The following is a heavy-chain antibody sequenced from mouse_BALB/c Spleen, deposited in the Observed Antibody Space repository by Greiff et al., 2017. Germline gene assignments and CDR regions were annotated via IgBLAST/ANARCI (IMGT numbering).Heavy chain of an antibody. J-gene: IGHJ2*01. CDR1: GYTFTSYW. CDR2: IYPGSGST. D-gene: IGHD2-2*01. Sequence: LKQPGSELVRPGASVKLSCKASGYTFTSYWMHWVKQRHGQGLEWIGNIYPGSGSTNYDEKFKSKGTLTVDTSSSTAYMHLSSLTSEDSSVYYRTRSYGYDDYFDYWGQGTTLTVSS. V-gene: IGHV1S22*01. CDR3: TRSYGYDDYFDY.